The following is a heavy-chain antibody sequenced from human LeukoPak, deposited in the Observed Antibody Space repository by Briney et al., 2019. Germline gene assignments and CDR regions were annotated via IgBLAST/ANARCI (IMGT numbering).Heavy chain of an antibody. V-gene: IGHV4-30-4*07. Sequence: SETLSLTCAVSGGSISSGGYSWSWIRQPPGKGLEWIGYIYYSGSTYYNPSLKSRVTISVDTSKNQFSLKLSSVTAADTAVYYRARATGGGYDYWGQGTLVTVSS. J-gene: IGHJ4*02. CDR1: GGSISSGGYS. D-gene: IGHD3-16*01. CDR3: ARATGGGYDY. CDR2: IYYSGST.